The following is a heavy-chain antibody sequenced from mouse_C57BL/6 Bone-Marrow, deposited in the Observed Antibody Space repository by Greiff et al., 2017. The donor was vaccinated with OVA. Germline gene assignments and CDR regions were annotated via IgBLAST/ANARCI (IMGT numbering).Heavy chain of an antibody. CDR2: ITHSGET. V-gene: IGHV12-3*01. D-gene: IGHD1-1*01. CDR1: GFPITSGYY. CDR3: AGDRSTTGVGYYWYFDV. Sequence: VQLVESGPGLVKPSQSLFLTCSITGFPITSGYYWIWIRQSPGKPLEWMGYITHSGETFYNPSLTSPISITREKSKNQFFLQLNSVTTEDTAMYYCAGDRSTTGVGYYWYFDVWGTGTTVTVSS. J-gene: IGHJ1*03.